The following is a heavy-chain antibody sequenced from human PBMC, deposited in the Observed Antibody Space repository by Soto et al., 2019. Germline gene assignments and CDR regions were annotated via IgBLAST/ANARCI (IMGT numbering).Heavy chain of an antibody. D-gene: IGHD3-3*01. J-gene: IGHJ4*02. V-gene: IGHV4-59*01. CDR3: ARGTFGVVKD. Sequence: QVQLQESGPGLVKPSETLSLTCSVSGGSISSYYWSWIRQPPGKGLEWIGYMYYSGSTNYNPSLKSPVTISIDTSRNQFSLKLSSVTAADTAVYYCARGTFGVVKDWGQGTLVTISS. CDR1: GGSISSYY. CDR2: MYYSGST.